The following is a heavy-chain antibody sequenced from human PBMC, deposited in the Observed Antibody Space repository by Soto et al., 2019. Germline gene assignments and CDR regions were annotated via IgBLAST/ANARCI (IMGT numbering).Heavy chain of an antibody. D-gene: IGHD2-21*01. J-gene: IGHJ4*02. CDR1: GFTFSSYA. V-gene: IGHV3-23*01. Sequence: EVQLLESGGGLVQPGGSLRLSCAASGFTFSSYAMSWVRQAPGKGLEWVSAISGSGGSTYYADSVTGRFTISRSKSKNTFYLQRNSLRAEYTAVYYCATHMRMRAHYFDNWGQGTLVTVSS. CDR2: ISGSGGST. CDR3: ATHMRMRAHYFDN.